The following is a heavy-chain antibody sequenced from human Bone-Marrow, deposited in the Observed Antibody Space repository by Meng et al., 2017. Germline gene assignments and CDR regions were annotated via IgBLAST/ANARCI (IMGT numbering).Heavy chain of an antibody. V-gene: IGHV3-7*01. J-gene: IGHJ4*02. CDR1: GFTFSSYW. D-gene: IGHD3-10*01. Sequence: GESLKISCAASGFTFSSYWMSWVRQAPGKGLEWVANIKQDGSEKYYVDSVKGRFTIPRDNAKNSLYLQMNSLRAEDTAVYYCARASGVIIRGLDYWGQGTLVTVSS. CDR2: IKQDGSEK. CDR3: ARASGVIIRGLDY.